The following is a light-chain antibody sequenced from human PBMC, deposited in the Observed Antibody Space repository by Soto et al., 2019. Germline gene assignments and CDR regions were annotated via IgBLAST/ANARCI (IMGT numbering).Light chain of an antibody. V-gene: IGKV1-39*01. CDR1: QSISRN. CDR2: AAS. J-gene: IGKJ1*01. Sequence: DIQMTQSPSSLSASVGDRVTITCRASQSISRNLNWYQQKPGKAPKLLIYAASSLQSGVPSRFSGSGSGTDFTLTISXLXXEDFATYYCQQSYSXPWTFGQGTKVEIK. CDR3: QQSYSXPWT.